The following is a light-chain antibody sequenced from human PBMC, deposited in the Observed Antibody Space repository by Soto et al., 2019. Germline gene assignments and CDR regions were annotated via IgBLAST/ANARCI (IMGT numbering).Light chain of an antibody. J-gene: IGKJ1*01. V-gene: IGKV3-15*01. CDR3: QQYNNWWT. CDR2: GAS. CDR1: QSVSSY. Sequence: EIVLTQSPATLSLSPGERATLSCRASQSVSSYLAWYQQKPGQAPRLLIYGASTRATGIPARFTGSGSGTEFTLTISSLQFDDSAVYYCQQYNNWWTFGQGTKVDIK.